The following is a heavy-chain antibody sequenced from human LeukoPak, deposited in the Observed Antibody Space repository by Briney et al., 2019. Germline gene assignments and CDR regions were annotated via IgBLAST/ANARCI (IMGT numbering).Heavy chain of an antibody. Sequence: PSETLSLTCTVSGGSISSSSYYWGWIRRPPGKGLEWIGSIYYSGSTYYNPSLKSRVTISVDTSKNQFSLKLSSVTAADTAVYYCARVFKGQYDFWSGPTNYYYYYYMDVWGKGTTVTVSS. V-gene: IGHV4-39*07. CDR2: IYYSGST. D-gene: IGHD3-3*01. J-gene: IGHJ6*03. CDR3: ARVFKGQYDFWSGPTNYYYYYYMDV. CDR1: GGSISSSSYY.